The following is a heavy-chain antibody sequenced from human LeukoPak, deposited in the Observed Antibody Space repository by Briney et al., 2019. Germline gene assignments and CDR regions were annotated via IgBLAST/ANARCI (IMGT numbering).Heavy chain of an antibody. CDR3: AIQAGGYYQPLDF. CDR1: GFTFSTYA. J-gene: IGHJ4*02. Sequence: GGSLRLSCAASGFTFSTYAMSWVRQAPGKGLEWVSTISRSGDSTYYADSVRGRFTISRDISKSTLYLEMSNLRAEDTAVYYCAIQAGGYYQPLDFWGQGTLVTVSS. V-gene: IGHV3-23*01. D-gene: IGHD3-22*01. CDR2: ISRSGDST.